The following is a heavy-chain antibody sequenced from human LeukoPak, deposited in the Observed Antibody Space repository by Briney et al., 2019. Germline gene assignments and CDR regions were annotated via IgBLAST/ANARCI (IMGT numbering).Heavy chain of an antibody. D-gene: IGHD6-19*01. CDR3: ARAGWGNWFDP. J-gene: IGHJ5*02. CDR1: RLTVRSYR. CDR2: IKQDGSEK. V-gene: IGHV3-7*01. Sequence: GGPLRLSCEAYRLTVRSYRMSWVRQAPGKGLEWVANIKQDGSEKYYVDSVKGRFTISRDNAKNSLYLQMNSLRAEDTAVYYCARAGWGNWFDPWGQGTLVTVSS.